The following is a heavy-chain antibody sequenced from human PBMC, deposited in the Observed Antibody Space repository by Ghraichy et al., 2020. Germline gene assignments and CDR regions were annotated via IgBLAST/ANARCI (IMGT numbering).Heavy chain of an antibody. V-gene: IGHV4-61*01. J-gene: IGHJ4*02. CDR2: IFHTGPT. Sequence: SETLSLTCTVSGGSVSSGSYYWSWIGQPPGKGLEWLGYIFHTGPTNYNPSLTGRVTISVDTSRNQFSLKVRSVTAADTAVYYCGRDVIGGHGLDYWGQGTLVTVSS. D-gene: IGHD2/OR15-2a*01. CDR3: GRDVIGGHGLDY. CDR1: GGSVSSGSYY.